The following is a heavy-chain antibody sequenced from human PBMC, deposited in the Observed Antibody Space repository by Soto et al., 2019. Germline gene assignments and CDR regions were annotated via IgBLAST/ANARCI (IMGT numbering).Heavy chain of an antibody. CDR1: GGSISSGGYY. Sequence: QVPLQESGPGLVKPSQTLSLTCTVSGGSISSGGYYWTWIRQHPGKGLEWIGYISYSGSTNYNPSLMSLATISVDTSKNQFSLMLSCVTATYTAVDYCSRSGLPWCQGTLVTVSS. CDR3: SRSGLP. CDR2: ISYSGST. J-gene: IGHJ5*02. D-gene: IGHD1-26*01. V-gene: IGHV4-31*01.